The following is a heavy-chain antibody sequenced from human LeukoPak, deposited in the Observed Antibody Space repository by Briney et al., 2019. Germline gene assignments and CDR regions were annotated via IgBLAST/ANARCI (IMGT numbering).Heavy chain of an antibody. CDR3: AKGGIAVASYHDY. J-gene: IGHJ4*02. Sequence: PGRSLRLSCAASRFNFDDYAMHWVRQAPGKGLEWVSGIRWNSDNIGYADSVKGRFTISRDNAKNSLYLQMNSLRAEDTALYYCAKGGIAVASYHDYWGQGTLVTVSS. CDR1: RFNFDDYA. CDR2: IRWNSDNI. V-gene: IGHV3-9*01. D-gene: IGHD6-19*01.